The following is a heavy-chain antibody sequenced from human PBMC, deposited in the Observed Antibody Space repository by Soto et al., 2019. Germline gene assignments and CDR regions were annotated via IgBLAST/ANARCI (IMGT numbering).Heavy chain of an antibody. CDR1: GDFLTNFC. Sequence: QVQLQEWCPGLVRPSETLYLTCTVYGDFLTNFCWSWIRQTPGKGLEWIGDVSQGVAAAYVAEGETTGYNPHSESRATLSVSLPKSQLSLGLTSVTAADTAVYYCARARGGITVSSKPLGEWFDPWGQGTLVTVSS. D-gene: IGHD3-16*01. CDR2: VSQGVAAAYVAEGETT. V-gene: IGHV4-59*01. J-gene: IGHJ5*02. CDR3: ARARGGITVSSKPLGEWFDP.